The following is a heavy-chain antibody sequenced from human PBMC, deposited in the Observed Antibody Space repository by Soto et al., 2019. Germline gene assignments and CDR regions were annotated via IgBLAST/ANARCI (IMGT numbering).Heavy chain of an antibody. Sequence: ASVKVSCKASGGTFSSYAISWVRQAPGQGLEWMGGIIPIFGTANYAQKFQGRVTITADESTSTAYMELSSLRSEDTAVYYCARVSTYSSGWFLFDYWGQGTLVTVSS. D-gene: IGHD6-19*01. J-gene: IGHJ4*02. V-gene: IGHV1-69*13. CDR1: GGTFSSYA. CDR3: ARVSTYSSGWFLFDY. CDR2: IIPIFGTA.